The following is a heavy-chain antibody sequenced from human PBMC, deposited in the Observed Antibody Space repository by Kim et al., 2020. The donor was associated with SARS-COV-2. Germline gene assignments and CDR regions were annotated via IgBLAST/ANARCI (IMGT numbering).Heavy chain of an antibody. CDR1: EFPFTGYF. CDR2: INHNNGGT. V-gene: IGHV1-2*02. CDR3: ATGNQIYYFNY. J-gene: IGHJ4*02. Sequence: ASVKVSCKASEFPFTGYFFHWVRQAPGQGLEWMGWINHNNGGTTYAQNFQGRVTMTRDTSISTVFIELSGLTSDDTAMYYCATGNQIYYFNYWGQGTLVTVSS.